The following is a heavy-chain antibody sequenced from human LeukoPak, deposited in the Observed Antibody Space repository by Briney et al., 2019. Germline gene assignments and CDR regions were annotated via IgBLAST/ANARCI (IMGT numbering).Heavy chain of an antibody. CDR2: IYYSGST. Sequence: PGGSLRLSCAASGFTVSSNYGMSWVRQAPRKGLEWIGSIYYSGSTYYNPSLKSRVTISVDTSKNQFSLKLSSVTAADTAVYYCARHVRPRAVYYGDYYDYWGQGTLVTVSS. CDR3: ARHVRPRAVYYGDYYDY. D-gene: IGHD4-17*01. CDR1: GFTVSSNYG. J-gene: IGHJ4*02. V-gene: IGHV4-39*01.